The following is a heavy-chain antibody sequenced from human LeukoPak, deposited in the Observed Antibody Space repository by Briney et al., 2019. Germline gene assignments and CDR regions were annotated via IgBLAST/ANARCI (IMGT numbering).Heavy chain of an antibody. CDR1: GGSISFYY. J-gene: IGHJ4*02. CDR3: ARGPGGSSSSDFDY. V-gene: IGHV4-59*08. D-gene: IGHD6-6*01. Sequence: SETLSLTCTVSGGSISFYYWSWIRQPPGKGLEWIGYIYYSGSTNYNPSLKSRVTISVDTSKNQFSLKLSSVTAADTAVYYCARGPGGSSSSDFDYWGQGTLVTVSS. CDR2: IYYSGST.